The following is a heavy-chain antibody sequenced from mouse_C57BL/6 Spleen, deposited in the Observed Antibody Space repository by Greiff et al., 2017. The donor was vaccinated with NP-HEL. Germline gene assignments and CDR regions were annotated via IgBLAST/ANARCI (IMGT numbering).Heavy chain of an antibody. V-gene: IGHV1-22*01. CDR3: ARLGNSNFSWFAY. Sequence: VQLQQSGPELVKPGASVKMSCKASGYTFTDYNMHWVKQSHGKSLEWIGYINPNNGGTSYNQKFKGKATLTVNKSSSTAYMELRSLTSEDSAVYYCARLGNSNFSWFAYWGQGTLVTVSA. J-gene: IGHJ3*01. D-gene: IGHD2-5*01. CDR1: GYTFTDYN. CDR2: INPNNGGT.